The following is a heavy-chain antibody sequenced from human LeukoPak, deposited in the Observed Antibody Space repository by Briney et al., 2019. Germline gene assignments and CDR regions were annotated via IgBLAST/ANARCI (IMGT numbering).Heavy chain of an antibody. CDR2: ISTSSSYT. J-gene: IGHJ5*02. D-gene: IGHD3-10*01. V-gene: IGHV3-11*05. CDR1: GFTFSDYS. CDR3: ARDRYYASRSYNWFDP. Sequence: SGGSLRLSCAASGFTFSDYSMSWIRQAPGKGLEWVSYISTSSSYTNYADSVKGRFTISRDNAKNSLYLQMNSLRAEDTAVYYCARDRYYASRSYNWFDPWGQGTLVTVSS.